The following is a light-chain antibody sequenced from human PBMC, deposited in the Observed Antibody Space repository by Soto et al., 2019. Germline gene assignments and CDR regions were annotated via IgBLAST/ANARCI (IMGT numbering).Light chain of an antibody. Sequence: DIVMTQSPLSLPVTPGEPASISCRSSQSLLHSNGYTYLEWYLQKPGQSPQLLIYLGSDRASGVPDRFSGSGSGTDFTLKISRVEAEDVGVYYCMQCISGFTFGPGTKVEIK. CDR1: QSLLHSNGYTY. CDR2: LGS. CDR3: MQCISGFT. V-gene: IGKV2-28*01. J-gene: IGKJ3*01.